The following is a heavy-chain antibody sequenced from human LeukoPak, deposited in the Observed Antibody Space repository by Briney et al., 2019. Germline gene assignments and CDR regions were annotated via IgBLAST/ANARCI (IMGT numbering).Heavy chain of an antibody. CDR2: IYPGDSDT. D-gene: IGHD5-18*01. V-gene: IGHV5-51*01. CDR3: ARHEYSYGYDY. CDR1: GYSFTSYW. J-gene: IGHJ4*02. Sequence: GESLNISFKGSGYSFTSYWIGWVRQLPGKGLEWMGIIYPGDSDTRYSPSFQGQVTISADKSISTAYLQWSSLKASDTAMYYCARHEYSYGYDYWGQGTLVTVSS.